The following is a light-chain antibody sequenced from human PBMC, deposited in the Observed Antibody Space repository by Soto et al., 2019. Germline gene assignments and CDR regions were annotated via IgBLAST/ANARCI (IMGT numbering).Light chain of an antibody. V-gene: IGKV3-20*01. CDR3: QQYGSPGT. J-gene: IGKJ1*01. Sequence: EIVLTQSPGTLSPSPGDRATLSCRASQSVSKNYLAWYQQKPGQAPRLLIYGASNRATGIPDRFSGSGSGTDFTLTISRLEPEDFAVYYCQQYGSPGTFGQGTKVDIK. CDR2: GAS. CDR1: QSVSKNY.